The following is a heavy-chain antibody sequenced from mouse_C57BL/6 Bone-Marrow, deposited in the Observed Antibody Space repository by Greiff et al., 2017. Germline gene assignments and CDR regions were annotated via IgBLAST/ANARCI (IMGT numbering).Heavy chain of an antibody. CDR2: ISYDGSN. J-gene: IGHJ4*01. V-gene: IGHV3-6*01. Sequence: DVKLQESGPGLVKPSQSLSLTCSVTGYSITSGYYWNWIRQFPGNKLEWMGYISYDGSNNYNPSLKNRISITRDTSKDQFFLKLNSVTTEDTATDYCARGSKGAMDYWGQGTSVTVSS. D-gene: IGHD2-5*01. CDR1: GYSITSGYY. CDR3: ARGSKGAMDY.